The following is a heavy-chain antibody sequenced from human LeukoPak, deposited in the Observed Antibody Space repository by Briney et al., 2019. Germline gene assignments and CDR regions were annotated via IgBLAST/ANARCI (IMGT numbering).Heavy chain of an antibody. D-gene: IGHD4-17*01. CDR1: GGSISSSKYS. CDR2: INHSGST. CDR3: AIHDYGDYGSFDI. J-gene: IGHJ3*02. Sequence: PSETLSLTCTVSGGSISSSKYSWGWIRQPPGKGLEWIGEINHSGSTNYNPSLKSRVTISVDTSKNQFSLKLSSVTAADTAVYYCAIHDYGDYGSFDIWGQGTMVTVSS. V-gene: IGHV4-39*07.